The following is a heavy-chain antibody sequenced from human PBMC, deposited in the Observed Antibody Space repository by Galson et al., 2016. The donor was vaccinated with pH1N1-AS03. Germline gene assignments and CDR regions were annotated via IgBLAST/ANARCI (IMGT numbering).Heavy chain of an antibody. J-gene: IGHJ4*02. CDR2: VHYSGTT. V-gene: IGHV4-4*01. CDR3: ASAGYHTPGYHY. D-gene: IGHD3-16*02. Sequence: LSLTCAVSGGSMTSPDWWTWVRQPPGKGLEWIGEVHYSGTTSYNPSLNSRVTMSIDKSNNQFSLNLGSVTAADTAVYFCASAGYHTPGYHYWGQGALATVSS. CDR1: GGSMTSPDW.